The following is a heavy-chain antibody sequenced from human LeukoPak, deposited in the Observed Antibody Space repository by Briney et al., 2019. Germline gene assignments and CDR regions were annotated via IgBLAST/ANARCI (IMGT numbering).Heavy chain of an antibody. CDR3: ARDWGDYGPGYFQH. CDR2: IIPIFGTA. V-gene: IGHV1-69*05. D-gene: IGHD4-17*01. J-gene: IGHJ1*01. CDR1: GGTFSSYA. Sequence: SVKVSCKASGGTFSSYAISWVRQAPGQGLVWMGGIIPIFGTANYAQKFQGRVTITTDESTSTAYMELSSLRSEDTAVYYCARDWGDYGPGYFQHWGQGTLVTVSS.